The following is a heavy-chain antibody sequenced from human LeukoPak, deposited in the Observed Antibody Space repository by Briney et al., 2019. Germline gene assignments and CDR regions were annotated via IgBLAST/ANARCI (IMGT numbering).Heavy chain of an antibody. J-gene: IGHJ4*02. Sequence: GGSLRLSCAASGFTVSSTYMSWVRQAPGKGLEWVSVIYSGGNIYYIESVKGRFTISRDNAENSLYLQLNSLRAEDTAMYYCAGDRGYLQFDYWGQGTLVTVSS. V-gene: IGHV3-53*01. CDR1: GFTVSSTY. CDR3: AGDRGYLQFDY. CDR2: IYSGGNI. D-gene: IGHD3-10*01.